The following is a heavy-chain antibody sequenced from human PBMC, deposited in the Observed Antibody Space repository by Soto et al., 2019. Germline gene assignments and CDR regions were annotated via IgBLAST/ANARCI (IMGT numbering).Heavy chain of an antibody. Sequence: ASVKVSCKASGYTFTGYYMHCVLQSPLQWLDWMGWINPNSGGTNYAQKFQGWVTMTRDTSISTAYMELSRLRSDDTAVYYCATTSMAYSSGWNDYFDYWGQGTPVTVSS. CDR2: INPNSGGT. V-gene: IGHV1-2*04. CDR3: ATTSMAYSSGWNDYFDY. D-gene: IGHD6-19*01. CDR1: GYTFTGYY. J-gene: IGHJ4*02.